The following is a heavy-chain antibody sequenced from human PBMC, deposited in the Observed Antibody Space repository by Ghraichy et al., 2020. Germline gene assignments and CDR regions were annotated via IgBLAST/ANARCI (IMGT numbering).Heavy chain of an antibody. V-gene: IGHV3-7*01. D-gene: IGHD6-19*01. CDR3: AKEAVAGYLDN. Sequence: LSLTCAASGFNFSNYWMSWVRQAPGKGLEWVANIKQDGSQKYYVDSVKGRFTISRDNGKNSLFLQLNSLRAEDTAAYYCAKEAVAGYLDNWGQGTLVTVSS. J-gene: IGHJ4*02. CDR2: IKQDGSQK. CDR1: GFNFSNYW.